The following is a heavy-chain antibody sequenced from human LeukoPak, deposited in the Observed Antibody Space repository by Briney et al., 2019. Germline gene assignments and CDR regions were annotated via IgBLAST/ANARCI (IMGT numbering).Heavy chain of an antibody. J-gene: IGHJ4*02. D-gene: IGHD2-2*01. CDR3: ARDSFGPAAYYFDY. CDR1: GGSISTYY. V-gene: IGHV4-59*01. CDR2: IYYGGST. Sequence: PSETLSLTCTISGGSISTYYWTWIRQPPGKGLEWIGYIYYGGSTNYNPSLKSRVTISVDTSKNQFSLKLSSVTAADTAVYYCARDSFGPAAYYFDYWGQGTLVTVSS.